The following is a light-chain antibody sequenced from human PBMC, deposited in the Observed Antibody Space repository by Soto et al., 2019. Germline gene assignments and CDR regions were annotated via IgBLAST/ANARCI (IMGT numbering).Light chain of an antibody. CDR3: QQYYSTLLT. CDR2: WAS. V-gene: IGKV4-1*01. CDR1: QSVLYSSNNKNY. J-gene: IGKJ4*01. Sequence: DIVMTQSPDSLAVSLGERATINCKSSQSVLYSSNNKNYLAWYQQKPGQPPKLLIYWASTRESGVPDRFSGGGSGTDFTLTISSLQAEDGAVYYCQQYYSTLLTFGGGTKVEIK.